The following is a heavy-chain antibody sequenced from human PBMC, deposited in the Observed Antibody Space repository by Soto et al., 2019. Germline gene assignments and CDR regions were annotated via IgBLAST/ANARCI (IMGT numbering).Heavy chain of an antibody. J-gene: IGHJ4*02. CDR2: VFYRGGT. V-gene: IGHV4-59*11. CDR3: AGVHLVEKVIDY. CDR1: GGSISSHY. D-gene: IGHD2-8*02. Sequence: PSETLSLTCTVSGGSISSHYWSWIRQTPGKGLEWIGYVFYRGGTAYNPSLKSRFTISMDMSKSQFSLKVNSVTTADTASYYCAGVHLVEKVIDYWGQVTLGTVSS.